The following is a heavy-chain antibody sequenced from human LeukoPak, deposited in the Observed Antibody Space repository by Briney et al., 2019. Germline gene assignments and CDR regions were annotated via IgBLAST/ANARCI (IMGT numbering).Heavy chain of an antibody. CDR1: GFTFNTYW. CDR2: MNQDGTEK. V-gene: IGHV3-7*01. D-gene: IGHD1-1*01. CDR3: ARDQGNGCFDP. Sequence: GGSLRLSCAASGFTFNTYWMNWVRQAPGERLEWVTSMNQDGTEKYYVDSVKGRFTISRDNAKNSLYLQMDSLRAEDTAVYYCARDQGNGCFDPWGQGSLVTVSS. J-gene: IGHJ5*02.